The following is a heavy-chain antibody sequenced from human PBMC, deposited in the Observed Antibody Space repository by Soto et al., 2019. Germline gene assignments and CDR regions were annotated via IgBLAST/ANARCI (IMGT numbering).Heavy chain of an antibody. D-gene: IGHD6-6*01. Sequence: EVQLLESGGGLVQPGGSLRLSCVASGLTFSSSSMSWVRQAPGKGLEWVSVSTGGGGSTFYAASVKGRFTISRDNSKNTLYLQMNSLRAEDAAVYFCAKLVRYWGQGTLVTVSS. CDR2: STGGGGST. CDR3: AKLVRY. J-gene: IGHJ4*02. CDR1: GLTFSSSS. V-gene: IGHV3-23*01.